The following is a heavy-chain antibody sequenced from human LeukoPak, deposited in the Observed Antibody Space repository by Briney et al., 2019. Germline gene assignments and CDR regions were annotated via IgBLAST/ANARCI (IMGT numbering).Heavy chain of an antibody. CDR1: GYTFTNSD. CDR3: ARDPYHRLGPPLDL. Sequence: GASVKVSCRASGYTFTNSDITWVRQAPGQGLEWMGRISTSNGDTNYAAKLQGRVTTTTDTSTSTVYMELGSLTFDDTAVYFCARDPYHRLGPPLDLWGQGTLVTVSS. CDR2: ISTSNGDT. J-gene: IGHJ5*02. V-gene: IGHV1-18*01. D-gene: IGHD1-14*01.